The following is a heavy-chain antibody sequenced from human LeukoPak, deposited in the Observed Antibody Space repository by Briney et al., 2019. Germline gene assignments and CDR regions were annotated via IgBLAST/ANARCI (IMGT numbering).Heavy chain of an antibody. J-gene: IGHJ2*01. CDR3: ARPSAAGWYFDL. Sequence: GESLKISCKGSGYSFTNYWIGWVRQMPGKGLEWMGIIYPGDSGTKYSPSFQGQVTISADKSISTASLQWSSLKASDTAMYYCARPSAAGWYFDLWGRGTLVTVSS. D-gene: IGHD3-3*01. CDR2: IYPGDSGT. V-gene: IGHV5-51*01. CDR1: GYSFTNYW.